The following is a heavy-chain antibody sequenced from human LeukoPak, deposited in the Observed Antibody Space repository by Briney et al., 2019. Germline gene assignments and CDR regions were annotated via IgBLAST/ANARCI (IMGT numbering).Heavy chain of an antibody. Sequence: PSETLSLTCTVSGGSISNNYWSWIRQPPGKGLEWIGFTYYSGSTKYNPSLESRVTISVDTSKNQLSLNLNSVTAADTAVYYCARHLRGVMTCFDYWGQGALVTVSS. CDR1: GGSISNNY. CDR2: TYYSGST. D-gene: IGHD2-21*02. J-gene: IGHJ4*02. V-gene: IGHV4-59*08. CDR3: ARHLRGVMTCFDY.